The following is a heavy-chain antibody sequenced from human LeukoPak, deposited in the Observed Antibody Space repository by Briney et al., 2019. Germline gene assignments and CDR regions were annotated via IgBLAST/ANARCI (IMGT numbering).Heavy chain of an antibody. CDR1: GFIFSHYW. D-gene: IGHD6-19*01. J-gene: IGHJ6*03. V-gene: IGHV3-7*01. Sequence: GGSLRLSCAASGFIFSHYWMSWVRQAPGKGLEWVAHIKPDGSERYYVDSVKGRITISRDNAKDSLYLQMNSLRAEDTAVYFCASMDSSGWPYYYYYYMDVWGKGTTVTVSS. CDR2: IKPDGSER. CDR3: ASMDSSGWPYYYYYYMDV.